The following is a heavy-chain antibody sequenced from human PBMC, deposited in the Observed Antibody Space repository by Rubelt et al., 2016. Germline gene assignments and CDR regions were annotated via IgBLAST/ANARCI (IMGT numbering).Heavy chain of an antibody. V-gene: IGHV3-48*01. CDR2: ISSSSSSI. Sequence: EVQLLESGGGFVQPGGSLRLSCAASGFTFSSYAMSWVRQAPGKGLEWVSYISSSSSSIYYADSVKGRCTISRDKAKMSLYLQRNGLRAEDTAVYYCARDRDPYWGQGTLVTVSS. J-gene: IGHJ4*02. CDR3: ARDRDPY. D-gene: IGHD3-10*01. CDR1: GFTFSSYA.